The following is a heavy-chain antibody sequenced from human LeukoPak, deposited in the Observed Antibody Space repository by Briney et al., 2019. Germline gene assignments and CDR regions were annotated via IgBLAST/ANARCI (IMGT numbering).Heavy chain of an antibody. J-gene: IGHJ4*02. D-gene: IGHD3-10*01. CDR2: ISGSGGST. Sequence: GGSLRLSCAASGFTFSSYAMSWVRQAPGKGLEWVSAISGSGGSTYYADSVKGRFTISRDNSKNTLYLQMNSLRAEDTAVYYCAKDQEDNVLQWFGGLGYWGQGTLVTVSS. V-gene: IGHV3-23*01. CDR3: AKDQEDNVLQWFGGLGY. CDR1: GFTFSSYA.